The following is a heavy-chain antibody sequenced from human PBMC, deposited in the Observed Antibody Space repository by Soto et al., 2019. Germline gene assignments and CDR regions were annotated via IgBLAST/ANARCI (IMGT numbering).Heavy chain of an antibody. CDR2: IYPGDSDT. CDR1: GYSFTSYW. D-gene: IGHD6-6*01. J-gene: IGHJ6*02. V-gene: IGHV5-51*01. Sequence: PGESLKISCKGSGYSFTSYWIGWVRQMPGKGLEWMGIIYPGDSDTRYSPSLQGQATISADKSISTAYLQWSSLKASDTAMYYCASLYSSSSSYYGMDVWGQGTTVTVSS. CDR3: ASLYSSSSSYYGMDV.